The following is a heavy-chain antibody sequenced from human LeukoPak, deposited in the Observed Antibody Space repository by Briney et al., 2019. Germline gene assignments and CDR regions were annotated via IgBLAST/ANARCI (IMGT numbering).Heavy chain of an antibody. CDR2: TYYIGST. CDR3: ARENYCTNGVCWAFDP. D-gene: IGHD2-8*01. J-gene: IGHJ5*02. V-gene: IGHV4-39*07. Sequence: PSETLSLTCTVSGGSISDSDYYWSWIRQPPGRGLEWIGNTYYIGSTSYNPSLKSRLTFSIDTFNNQFFLHLSSVTAADTAVYYCARENYCTNGVCWAFDPWGQGALVTVSS. CDR1: GGSISDSDYY.